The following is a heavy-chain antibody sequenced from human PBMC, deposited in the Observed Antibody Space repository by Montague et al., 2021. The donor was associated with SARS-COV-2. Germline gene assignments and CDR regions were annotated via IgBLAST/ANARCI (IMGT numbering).Heavy chain of an antibody. CDR1: GFAFSDYA. Sequence: SLRLSCAASGFAFSDYAMSWVRQAPGKGLEWVSGVSNSGGSYYADSVRGRFTMSRDNSKNTLYLQMNSLRAEDTAVYYCARARGSHYMSWFDSWGQGTLVIVSS. D-gene: IGHD3-10*01. J-gene: IGHJ5*01. CDR2: VSNSGGS. CDR3: ARARGSHYMSWFDS. V-gene: IGHV3-23*01.